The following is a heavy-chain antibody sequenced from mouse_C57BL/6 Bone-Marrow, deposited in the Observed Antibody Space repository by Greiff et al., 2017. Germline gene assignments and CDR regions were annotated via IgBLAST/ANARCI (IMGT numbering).Heavy chain of an antibody. Sequence: VQLQQSGTVLARPGASVKMSCKTSGYTFTSYWMHWVKQRPGQGLEWIGAIYPGNSDTSYNQKFKGKAKLTAVTSASTAYMELSSLTNEDSAVYYCTGDYDYDHYAMDYWGQGTSVTVSS. CDR2: IYPGNSDT. D-gene: IGHD2-4*01. J-gene: IGHJ4*01. CDR1: GYTFTSYW. CDR3: TGDYDYDHYAMDY. V-gene: IGHV1-5*01.